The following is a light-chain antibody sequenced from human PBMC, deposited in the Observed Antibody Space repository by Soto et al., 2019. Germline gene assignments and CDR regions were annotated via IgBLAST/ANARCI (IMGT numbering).Light chain of an antibody. CDR1: SSDIGSYNL. J-gene: IGLJ3*02. CDR3: CSYAVGRTFVV. CDR2: EVN. Sequence: QSVLSQPASVSGSPGQSVTISCTGTSSDIGSYNLVSWYHHHPGQAPKLVIYEVNKRPSVDSNRFSGSKSGNTASLTIAGLQPEDEGEYYCCSYAVGRTFVVFGGGTKLTVL. V-gene: IGLV2-23*02.